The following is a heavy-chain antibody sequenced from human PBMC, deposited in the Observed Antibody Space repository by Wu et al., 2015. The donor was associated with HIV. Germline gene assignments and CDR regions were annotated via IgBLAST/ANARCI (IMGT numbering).Heavy chain of an antibody. CDR3: ATCPWTGTAPYHFRPR. D-gene: IGHD3/OR15-3a*01. Sequence: QVQLMQSGAEVKKPGASVKVSCKSSGYTFIDYYMHWVRQAPGQGLEWMGWINPNSGATNFAQKFQGRVTMTRDTSINTGYMELSSLRSDDTAVYYCATCPWTGTAPYHFRPRRGQGTLV. J-gene: IGHJ4*02. CDR1: GYTFIDYY. CDR2: INPNSGAT. V-gene: IGHV1-2*02.